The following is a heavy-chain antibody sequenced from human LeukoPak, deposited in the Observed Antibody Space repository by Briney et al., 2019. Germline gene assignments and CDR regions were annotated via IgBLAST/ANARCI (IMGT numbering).Heavy chain of an antibody. J-gene: IGHJ6*03. Sequence: SETLSLTCTVSGGSISSYYWSWIRQPPGKGLEWIGYIYYSGSTNYNPSLKSRVTVSVDTSKNQFSLKLSSVTAADTAVYYCARLLTGDRFYYYYMDVWGKGTTVTVSS. D-gene: IGHD7-27*01. CDR2: IYYSGST. V-gene: IGHV4-59*01. CDR1: GGSISSYY. CDR3: ARLLTGDRFYYYYMDV.